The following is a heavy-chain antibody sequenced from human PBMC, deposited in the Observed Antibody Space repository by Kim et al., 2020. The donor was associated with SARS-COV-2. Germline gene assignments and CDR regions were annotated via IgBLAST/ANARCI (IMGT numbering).Heavy chain of an antibody. V-gene: IGHV1-46*01. CDR2: INPSGGST. J-gene: IGHJ6*02. D-gene: IGHD2-15*01. CDR1: GYTFTSYY. Sequence: ASVKVSCKASGYTFTSYYMHWVRQAPGQGLEWMGIINPSGGSTSYAQKFQGRVTMTRDTSTSTVYMELSSLRSEDTAEYYCARDIGVVAATSLDYYYGMDVWGQGTTVTVSS. CDR3: ARDIGVVAATSLDYYYGMDV.